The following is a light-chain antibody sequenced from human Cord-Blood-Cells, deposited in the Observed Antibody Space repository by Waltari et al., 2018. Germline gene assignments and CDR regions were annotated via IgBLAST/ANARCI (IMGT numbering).Light chain of an antibody. CDR1: SSDGGGYNY. Sequence: SALTQPASVSGSPGQSLTISCSGTSSDGGGYNYVSWYQQHPCKAPKLMIYDASNRPSGVSSLFSGSKSGNTASLTISVLQAEDEADYYCSSYTSSSTLFGGGTKLTVL. CDR2: DAS. CDR3: SSYTSSSTL. J-gene: IGLJ2*01. V-gene: IGLV2-14*01.